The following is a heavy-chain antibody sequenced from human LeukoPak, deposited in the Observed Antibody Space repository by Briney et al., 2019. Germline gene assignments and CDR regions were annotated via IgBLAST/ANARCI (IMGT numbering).Heavy chain of an antibody. D-gene: IGHD6-19*01. CDR2: IRSKAYGGTT. Sequence: GGSLRLSCTASGFTFGDYAMSWVRQAPGKGLEWVGFIRSKAYGGTTEYAASVEGRFTISRDDSKSIAYLQMNSLKTEDTAVYYCTREHSSGWYFYYWGQGTLVTVSS. J-gene: IGHJ4*02. V-gene: IGHV3-49*04. CDR3: TREHSSGWYFYY. CDR1: GFTFGDYA.